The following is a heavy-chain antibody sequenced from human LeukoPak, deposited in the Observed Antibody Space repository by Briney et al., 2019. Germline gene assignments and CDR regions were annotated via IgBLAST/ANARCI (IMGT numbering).Heavy chain of an antibody. CDR2: INHSGST. D-gene: IGHD4-23*01. V-gene: IGHV4-34*01. J-gene: IGHJ4*02. CDR3: ARGWLGDYGGNSDFDY. CDR1: GGSFSGYY. Sequence: PSETLSLTCAVYGGSFSGYYWSWIRQPPGKGLEWIGEINHSGSTNYNPSLKSRVTISVDTSKNQFSLKLSSVTAADTAVYYCARGWLGDYGGNSDFDYWGQGTLVTVSS.